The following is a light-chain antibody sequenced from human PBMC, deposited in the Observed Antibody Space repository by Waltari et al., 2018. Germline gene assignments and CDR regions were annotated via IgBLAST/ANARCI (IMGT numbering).Light chain of an antibody. V-gene: IGKV3-11*01. Sequence: ELVSTQSPATLSLSTGERATLSCRASQSVGSYLASYQKKPGQAPRLLIYEASNRAIGIPGRFSGSGSGTDFTLTISSLEPEDFADYYCQQRSNWPPSITFGQGTRLEIK. J-gene: IGKJ5*01. CDR3: QQRSNWPPSIT. CDR1: QSVGSY. CDR2: EAS.